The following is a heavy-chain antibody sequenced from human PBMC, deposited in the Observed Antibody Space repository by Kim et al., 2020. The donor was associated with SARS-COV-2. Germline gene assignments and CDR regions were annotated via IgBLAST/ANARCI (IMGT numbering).Heavy chain of an antibody. J-gene: IGHJ4*02. Sequence: SGSGGSKYYADSVKGRFTISRDNSKNTLYLQMNSLRAEYTAVYYCAKDFIRGQGTLVTVSS. D-gene: IGHD3-16*02. CDR2: SGSGGSK. CDR3: AKDFI. V-gene: IGHV3-23*01.